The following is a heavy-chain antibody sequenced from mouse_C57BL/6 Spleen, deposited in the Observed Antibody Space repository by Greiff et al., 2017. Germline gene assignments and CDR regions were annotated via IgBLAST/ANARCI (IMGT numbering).Heavy chain of an antibody. CDR2: IDPSDSYT. V-gene: IGHV1-50*01. CDR3: AKSPYYYGSGFAY. D-gene: IGHD1-1*01. J-gene: IGHJ3*01. Sequence: QVQLQQPGAELVKPGASVKLSCKASGYTFTSYWMQWVKQRPGQGLEWIGEIDPSDSYTNSNQKFKGKATLTVDTSSSTAYMQLSSLTSEDSAVYDCAKSPYYYGSGFAYWGQGTLVTVSA. CDR1: GYTFTSYW.